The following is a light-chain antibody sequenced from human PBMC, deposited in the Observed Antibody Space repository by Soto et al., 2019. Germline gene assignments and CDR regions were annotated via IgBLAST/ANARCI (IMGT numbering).Light chain of an antibody. CDR1: QSINDR. Sequence: EIVLTQSPVNLSLSPGGGATLSCRASQSINDRLAWYQQKPGQAPRLLIYDASNRAARVPLRFRGSGSGSVLAVTLNSLEAEGSAFYYCQQRSSWPFTLGGEANVE. CDR2: DAS. J-gene: IGKJ4*01. CDR3: QQRSSWPFT. V-gene: IGKV3-11*01.